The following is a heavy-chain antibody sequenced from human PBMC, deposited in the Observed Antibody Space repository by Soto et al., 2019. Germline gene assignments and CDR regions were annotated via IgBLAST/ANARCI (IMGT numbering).Heavy chain of an antibody. CDR3: ARVVGALGHWFDP. D-gene: IGHD1-26*01. V-gene: IGHV1-24*01. Sequence: GASVKVSCTVSGYTLTELSMHWVRQAPGKGLEWMGGFDPEDGETIYAQKFQGRVTMTTDTSTSTAYMELRSLRSDDTAVYYCARVVGALGHWFDPWGQGTLVTVSS. CDR1: GYTLTELS. J-gene: IGHJ5*02. CDR2: FDPEDGET.